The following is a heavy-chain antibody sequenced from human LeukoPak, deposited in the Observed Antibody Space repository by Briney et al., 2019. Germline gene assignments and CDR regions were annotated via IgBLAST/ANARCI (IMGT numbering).Heavy chain of an antibody. J-gene: IGHJ3*02. CDR1: GGSISSSNW. Sequence: KASGTLSLTCAVSGGSISSSNWWSWVRQPPGKGLEWIGEIYHSGSTNYNPSLKSRVTISVDKSKNQFSLKLSSVTAADTAVYYCARSMQLWPRGAFDIWGQGTMVTVSS. CDR3: ARSMQLWPRGAFDI. V-gene: IGHV4-4*02. D-gene: IGHD5-18*01. CDR2: IYHSGST.